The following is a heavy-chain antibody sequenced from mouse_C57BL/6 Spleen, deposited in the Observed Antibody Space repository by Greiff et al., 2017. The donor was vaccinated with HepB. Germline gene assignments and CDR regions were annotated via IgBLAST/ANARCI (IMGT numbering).Heavy chain of an antibody. CDR1: GYTFTSYW. D-gene: IGHD1-1*01. V-gene: IGHV1-59*01. Sequence: QVQLQQPGAELVRPGTSVKLSCKASGYTFTSYWMHWVKHRPGQGLEWIGVIDPSDSYTNYNQKFKGKATLTVDTSSSTAYMQLSSLTSEDSAVFYCARTYYYGSIFWYFDVWGTGTTVTVPS. J-gene: IGHJ1*03. CDR3: ARTYYYGSIFWYFDV. CDR2: IDPSDSYT.